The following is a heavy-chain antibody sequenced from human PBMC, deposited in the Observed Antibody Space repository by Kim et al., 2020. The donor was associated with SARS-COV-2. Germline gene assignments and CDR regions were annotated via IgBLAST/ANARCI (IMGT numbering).Heavy chain of an antibody. Sequence: SETLSLTCTVSGDSISSRNYLWAWMRQPPGKGREWIGGFSYTGKSHYNPSLKSRVTISVDTSKNQVSMNRKSVTAADTAVFYCARRWGSSRYALWGQGTPVTAPS. J-gene: IGHJ5*02. CDR2: FSYTGKS. D-gene: IGHD6-13*01. V-gene: IGHV4-39*01. CDR3: ARRWGSSRYAL. CDR1: GDSISSRNYL.